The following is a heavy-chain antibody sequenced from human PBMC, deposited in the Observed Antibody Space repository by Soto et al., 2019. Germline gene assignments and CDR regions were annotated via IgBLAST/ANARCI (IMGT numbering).Heavy chain of an antibody. CDR2: ISSSSSYI. CDR3: ARVGTYYGSGSPYYSDY. Sequence: GGSLRLSCAASGFSFRSYYMNWVRQAPGKGPEWVSSISSSSSYINYADSVKGRFTISRDNAKNSLYLQMNSLRAEDTAVYYCARVGTYYGSGSPYYSDYWGQGTLVTVSS. V-gene: IGHV3-21*01. D-gene: IGHD3-10*01. J-gene: IGHJ4*02. CDR1: GFSFRSYY.